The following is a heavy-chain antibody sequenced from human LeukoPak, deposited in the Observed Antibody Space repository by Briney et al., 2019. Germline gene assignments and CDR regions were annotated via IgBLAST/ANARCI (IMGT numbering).Heavy chain of an antibody. V-gene: IGHV4-61*02. D-gene: IGHD2-15*01. CDR2: IYTSGST. Sequence: PSETLSLACTVSGGSISSGSYYWSWIRQPAGKGLEWIGRIYTSGSTNYNPSLKSRVTISVDTSKNQFSLKLSSVTAADTAVYYCAGLGYCSGGSCAQFDYWGQGTLVTVSS. J-gene: IGHJ4*02. CDR3: AGLGYCSGGSCAQFDY. CDR1: GGSISSGSYY.